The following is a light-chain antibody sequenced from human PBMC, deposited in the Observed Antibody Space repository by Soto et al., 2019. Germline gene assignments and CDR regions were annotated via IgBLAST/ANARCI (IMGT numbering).Light chain of an antibody. CDR2: AAS. J-gene: IGKJ1*01. Sequence: DIQMTQSPSSLSASVGDRVTITCRASQSIGSCLNWYQQKPVKAPKLLIYAASSLQSGVPSSFSGSGSGTDFTLTISSLQPEDFATYYCQQSYITPWTIGHGTKVEIK. CDR1: QSIGSC. CDR3: QQSYITPWT. V-gene: IGKV1-39*01.